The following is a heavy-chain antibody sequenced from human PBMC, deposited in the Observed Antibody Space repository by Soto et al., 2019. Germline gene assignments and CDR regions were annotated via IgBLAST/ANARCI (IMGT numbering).Heavy chain of an antibody. CDR2: INYSGST. CDR1: GGSISSSSYY. D-gene: IGHD4-4*01. J-gene: IGHJ4*02. Sequence: SETLSLTCTVSGGSISSSSYYWGWIRQPPGKGLEWIGSINYSGSTYYNPSLKSRVTISVDTSKNQFSLKLSSATAADTAVYYCARPYEGSSNLQFHYWGQGTLVTVSS. V-gene: IGHV4-39*01. CDR3: ARPYEGSSNLQFHY.